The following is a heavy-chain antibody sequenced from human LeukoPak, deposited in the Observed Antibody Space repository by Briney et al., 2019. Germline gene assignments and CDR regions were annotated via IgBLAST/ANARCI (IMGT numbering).Heavy chain of an antibody. CDR2: IIPTFGTA. CDR1: GGTFSTYA. CDR3: ARSLFYDFWSGYEP. D-gene: IGHD3-3*01. J-gene: IGHJ4*02. Sequence: SVKVSCKASGGTFSTYAINWVRQGPGQGLEWMGGIIPTFGTAKYVQKFQGRITITADQSTSTSYMVLNSLRSEDTAVYYCARSLFYDFWSGYEPWGQGTLVTVSS. V-gene: IGHV1-69*01.